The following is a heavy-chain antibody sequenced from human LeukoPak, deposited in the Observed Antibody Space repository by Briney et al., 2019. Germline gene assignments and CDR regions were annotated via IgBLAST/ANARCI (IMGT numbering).Heavy chain of an antibody. CDR3: ARDRSDRYNKNDF. CDR1: GFTFSSYW. Sequence: GGSLRLSCAASGFTFSSYWMSWVRQAPGKGLEWVANLKQDESEKYYVDSVKGRFTISRDNGKNSLYLQMNSLRAGDTAVYFCARDRSDRYNKNDFWGQGTLVTVSS. J-gene: IGHJ4*02. CDR2: LKQDESEK. D-gene: IGHD5-24*01. V-gene: IGHV3-7*01.